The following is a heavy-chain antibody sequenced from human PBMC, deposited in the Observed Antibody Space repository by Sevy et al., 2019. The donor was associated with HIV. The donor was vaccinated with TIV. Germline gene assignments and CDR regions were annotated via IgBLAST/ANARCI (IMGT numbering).Heavy chain of an antibody. Sequence: GGSLRLSCAASGFTFSSYWMSWVHQAPGKGLEWVANIKYDGSEKFYVDSVKGRFTISRDNAKNSLYLQMNSLRAEDTAVFYCARVAKVGACFDIWGQGTTVTVSS. CDR1: GFTFSSYW. CDR3: ARVAKVGACFDI. J-gene: IGHJ3*02. CDR2: IKYDGSEK. D-gene: IGHD1-26*01. V-gene: IGHV3-7*01.